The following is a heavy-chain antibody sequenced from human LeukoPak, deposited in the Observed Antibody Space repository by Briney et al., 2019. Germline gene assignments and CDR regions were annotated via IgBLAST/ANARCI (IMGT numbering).Heavy chain of an antibody. CDR2: ISYDGSNK. J-gene: IGHJ4*02. Sequence: GGSLRLSCAASGFTFSSYAMHWVRQAPGKGLEWVAVISYDGSNKYYADSVKGRFTISRDNSKNTLHLQMNSLRAEDTAVYYCARERLPGYFDYWGQGTLVTVSS. CDR1: GFTFSSYA. CDR3: ARERLPGYFDY. V-gene: IGHV3-30-3*01.